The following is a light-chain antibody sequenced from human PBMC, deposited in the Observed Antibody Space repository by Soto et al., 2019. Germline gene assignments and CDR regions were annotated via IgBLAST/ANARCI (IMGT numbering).Light chain of an antibody. Sequence: QSVLTQPPSASGTPGQRVTISCSGSSSNIGSNFVYWYQQFPGTAPRLLIYKNNQRPSGVPDRFSGSKSGSPASLAISGLRSEDEADYYCATWGDSLSGVVFGGGTQLTVL. V-gene: IGLV1-47*01. CDR3: ATWGDSLSGVV. CDR1: SSNIGSNF. J-gene: IGLJ3*02. CDR2: KNN.